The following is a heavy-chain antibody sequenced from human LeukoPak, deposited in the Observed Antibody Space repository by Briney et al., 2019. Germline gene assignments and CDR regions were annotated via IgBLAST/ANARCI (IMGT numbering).Heavy chain of an antibody. V-gene: IGHV3-23*01. CDR3: AKRQWLVLGRAFDI. CDR1: GLTFSSYG. CDR2: ISGSGGSA. J-gene: IGHJ3*02. Sequence: GGSLRLSCAASGLTFSSYGMSWVRQAPGKGLEWVSAISGSGGSAYYADSVKGRFTISRDNSKNTLYLQMNSLRAEDTAVYYCAKRQWLVLGRAFDIWGQGTMVTVSS. D-gene: IGHD6-19*01.